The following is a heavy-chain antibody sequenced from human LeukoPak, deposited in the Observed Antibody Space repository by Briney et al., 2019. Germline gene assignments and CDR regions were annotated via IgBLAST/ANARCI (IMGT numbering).Heavy chain of an antibody. D-gene: IGHD6-13*01. CDR3: ARDRIEADRYFDY. V-gene: IGHV1-69*05. CDR2: IIPIFGTA. CDR1: GGSFSSYA. Sequence: SVKVSCKASGGSFSSYAISWVRQAPGQGLEWMGGIIPIFGTANYAQKFQGRVTITTDESTSTAYMELSSLRSEDTAVYYCARDRIEADRYFDYWGQGTLVTVSS. J-gene: IGHJ4*02.